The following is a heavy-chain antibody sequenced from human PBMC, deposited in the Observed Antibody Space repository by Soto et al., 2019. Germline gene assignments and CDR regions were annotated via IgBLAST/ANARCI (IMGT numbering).Heavy chain of an antibody. CDR1: GFTFSSYA. Sequence: GGSLRLSCAASGFTFSSYAMHWVRQAPGKGLEWVAVISYDGSNKYYADSVKGRFTISRDNSKNTLYLQMNSLRAEDTAVYYCASPSITMVGGVMLGGMDVWGQGTTVAAPS. J-gene: IGHJ6*02. CDR2: ISYDGSNK. V-gene: IGHV3-30-3*01. CDR3: ASPSITMVGGVMLGGMDV. D-gene: IGHD3-10*01.